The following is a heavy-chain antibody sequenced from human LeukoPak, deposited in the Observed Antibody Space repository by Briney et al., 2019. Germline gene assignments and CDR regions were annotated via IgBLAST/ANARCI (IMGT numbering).Heavy chain of an antibody. V-gene: IGHV3-30*18. CDR2: ISYDGSNK. J-gene: IGHJ4*02. D-gene: IGHD3-22*01. Sequence: QPGRSLRLSCAASGFTFSSYGMHWVRQAPGKGLEWVAVISYDGSNKYYADSVKGRFTISRDNSKNTLYLQMNSLRAEDTAVYYCAKGYYYDSSGWVFDYWGQGTLVTVSS. CDR1: GFTFSSYG. CDR3: AKGYYYDSSGWVFDY.